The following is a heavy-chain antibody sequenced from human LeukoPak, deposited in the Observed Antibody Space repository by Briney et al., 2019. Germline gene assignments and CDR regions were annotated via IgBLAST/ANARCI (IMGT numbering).Heavy chain of an antibody. V-gene: IGHV3-30*02. D-gene: IGHD6-19*01. J-gene: IGHJ6*03. CDR3: ARDLRYSSGWSASGMDV. CDR2: IRYDGSNK. Sequence: QPGGSLRLSCAASGFTFSSYGMHWVRQAPGKGLEWVAFIRYDGSNKYYADSVKGRFTISRDNSKNTLYLQMNSLRSDDTAVYYCARDLRYSSGWSASGMDVWGKGTTVAISS. CDR1: GFTFSSYG.